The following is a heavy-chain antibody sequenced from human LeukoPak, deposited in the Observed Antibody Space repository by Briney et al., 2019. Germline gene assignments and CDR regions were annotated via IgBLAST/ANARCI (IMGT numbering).Heavy chain of an antibody. CDR1: GFTFSSYG. J-gene: IGHJ5*02. CDR3: AREQGYCSGGSCLNPQPPRWFDP. D-gene: IGHD2-15*01. Sequence: GGSLRLSCAASGFTFSSYGMHWVRQAPGKGLEWVAVISYDGSNKYYADSVKGRFTISRDNSKNTLYLQMNSLRAEDTAVYYCAREQGYCSGGSCLNPQPPRWFDPWGQGTLVTVSS. CDR2: ISYDGSNK. V-gene: IGHV3-30*03.